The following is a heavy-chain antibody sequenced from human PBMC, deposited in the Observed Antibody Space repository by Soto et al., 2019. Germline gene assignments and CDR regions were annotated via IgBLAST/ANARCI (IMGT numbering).Heavy chain of an antibody. CDR3: ARVPYYDFWSGPLFDY. CDR2: INHSGST. J-gene: IGHJ4*02. V-gene: IGHV4-34*01. D-gene: IGHD3-3*01. CDR1: GGSFSGYY. Sequence: SETLSLTCAVYGGSFSGYYWSWIRQPPGKGLEWIGEINHSGSTNYNPSLKSRVTISVDTSKSQFSLKLSSVTAADTAVYYCARVPYYDFWSGPLFDYWGQGTLVTVSS.